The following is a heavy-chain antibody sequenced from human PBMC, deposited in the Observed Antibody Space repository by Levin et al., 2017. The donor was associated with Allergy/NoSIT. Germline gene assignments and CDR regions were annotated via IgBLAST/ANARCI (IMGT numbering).Heavy chain of an antibody. Sequence: PGGSLRLSCAASGFTFSNYWMHWVRQEPGKGLIWVSQISNIGTRITYADSVEGRFTISRDNAKNTLYLQMNSLTTEDTAIYYCARDPASSRGMARNFDSWGQGTLVTVSA. CDR2: ISNIGTRI. V-gene: IGHV3-74*01. CDR1: GFTFSNYW. CDR3: ARDPASSRGMARNFDS. J-gene: IGHJ4*02. D-gene: IGHD6-13*01.